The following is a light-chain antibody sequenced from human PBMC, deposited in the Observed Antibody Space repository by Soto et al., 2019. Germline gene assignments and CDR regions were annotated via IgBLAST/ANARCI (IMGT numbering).Light chain of an antibody. Sequence: EIVLTQSPGTLSLSPGERATLSCRASQSVYSNYLAWYQQKPGQAPKLLIYGASSRATGIPDRFSGSGSGTDFTITISRLEPEDFAVYLCQQYGSALRTFGQGTKLEIK. CDR1: QSVYSNY. CDR3: QQYGSALRT. J-gene: IGKJ2*01. CDR2: GAS. V-gene: IGKV3-20*01.